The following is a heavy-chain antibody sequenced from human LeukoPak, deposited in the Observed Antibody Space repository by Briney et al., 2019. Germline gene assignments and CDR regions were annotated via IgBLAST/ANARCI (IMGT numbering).Heavy chain of an antibody. CDR2: IYHSGST. J-gene: IGHJ3*02. Sequence: SETLSLTCTVSGYSISSGYYWGWIRQPPGKGLEWIGSIYHSGSTYYNPSLKGRVTISVDTSKNQFSLKLSSVTAADTAVYYCASENDAFDIWGQGTMVTVSS. CDR3: ASENDAFDI. CDR1: GYSISSGYY. V-gene: IGHV4-38-2*02.